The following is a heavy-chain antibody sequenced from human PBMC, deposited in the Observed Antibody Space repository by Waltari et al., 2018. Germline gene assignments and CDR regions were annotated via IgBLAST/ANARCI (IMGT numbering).Heavy chain of an antibody. CDR2: INHNGKR. J-gene: IGHJ6*02. CDR3: VRLEDCSGPGGNCYSGDSFALDV. V-gene: IGHV4-34*02. D-gene: IGHD2-15*01. Sequence: QVQLQQWGAGQLQPSETLSLTCAVSGGSFSGYYWGWIRQPPGKGLEWIGEINHNGKRKYNPALRRRVTMLIDTSRSQFSLKVNSVTAADTAVYYCVRLEDCSGPGGNCYSGDSFALDVWGQGTTVTVSS. CDR1: GGSFSGYY.